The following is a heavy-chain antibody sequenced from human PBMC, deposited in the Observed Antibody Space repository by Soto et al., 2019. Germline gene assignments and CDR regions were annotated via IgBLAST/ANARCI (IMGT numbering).Heavy chain of an antibody. V-gene: IGHV1-18*01. CDR3: ARSGNFDFWSGYSLATYYFDN. CDR2: ISAYNGNT. D-gene: IGHD3-3*01. CDR1: GYTFTSYG. Sequence: QVQLVQSGAEVKKPGASVKVSCKSSGYTFTSYGISWVRQAPGQGLEWMGWISAYNGNTNFAQNFQVRITMTTDTSTNTAYMELRSLRSDDTAVYYCARSGNFDFWSGYSLATYYFDNWGQGTLVTVSS. J-gene: IGHJ4*02.